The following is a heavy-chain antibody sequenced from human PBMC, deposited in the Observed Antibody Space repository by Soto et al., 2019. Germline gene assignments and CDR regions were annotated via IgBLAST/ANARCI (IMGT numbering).Heavy chain of an antibody. D-gene: IGHD2-8*01. J-gene: IGHJ5*02. V-gene: IGHV3-9*01. CDR2: ISWNSGSI. Sequence: EVQLVESGGGLVQPGRSLRLSCAASGFTFDDYAMHWVRQAPGKGLEWVSGISWNSGSIGYADSVKGRFTISRDNAKNSLYLQMKSLRAEDTALYYCARCTDHSNLGWFDPWGQGTLVTVSS. CDR3: ARCTDHSNLGWFDP. CDR1: GFTFDDYA.